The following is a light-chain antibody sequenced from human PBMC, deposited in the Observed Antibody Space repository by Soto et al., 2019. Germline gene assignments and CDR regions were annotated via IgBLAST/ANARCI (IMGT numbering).Light chain of an antibody. CDR1: SSNVGTYNY. Sequence: QSALTQPASVSGSPGQSITISCTGTSSNVGTYNYVSWYQQHPGKAPKLMIYEVSNRPSGVSNRFSGSKSGNTASPTISGLQAEDEADYYCNSYTTTSSLNVFGTGTKVTVL. V-gene: IGLV2-14*01. CDR3: NSYTTTSSLNV. J-gene: IGLJ1*01. CDR2: EVS.